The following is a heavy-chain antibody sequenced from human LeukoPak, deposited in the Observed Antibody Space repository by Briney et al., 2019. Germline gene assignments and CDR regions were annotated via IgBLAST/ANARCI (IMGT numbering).Heavy chain of an antibody. J-gene: IGHJ3*02. Sequence: PGRSLTLSCAASGFTFSGFGMHWVRQAPGKGLEWVAVKWYDGSNKFYADCVKGRFTISRDNSKNTLYLQMNSLRAEDTAVYCCARETMDGFDIWGQGTMVTVSS. V-gene: IGHV3-33*01. CDR2: KWYDGSNK. D-gene: IGHD4/OR15-4a*01. CDR1: GFTFSGFG. CDR3: ARETMDGFDI.